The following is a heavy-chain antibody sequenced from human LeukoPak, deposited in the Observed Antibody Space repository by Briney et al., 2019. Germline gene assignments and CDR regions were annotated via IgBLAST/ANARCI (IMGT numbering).Heavy chain of an antibody. CDR3: ARSHWVGYYGSGSYYVYFQH. CDR2: IYTSGST. D-gene: IGHD3-10*01. Sequence: SETLSLTCTVSGGSISSGSYYWSWIRQPAGKGLEWIGRIYTSGSTNYNPSLKSRVTISVDTSKNQFSLKLSSVTAADTAVYYCARSHWVGYYGSGSYYVYFQHWGQGTLVTVSS. J-gene: IGHJ1*01. CDR1: GGSISSGSYY. V-gene: IGHV4-61*02.